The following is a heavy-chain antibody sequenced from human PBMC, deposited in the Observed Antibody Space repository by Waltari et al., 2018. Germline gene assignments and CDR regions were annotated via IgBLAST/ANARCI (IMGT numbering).Heavy chain of an antibody. CDR2: IYYSGST. Sequence: QLQLPESGPGLVKPSETLSLTCPVSGGSISSSSYYWCWIRQPPGKGLEWIGSIYYSGSTYYNPSLKSRVTISVDTSKNQFSLKLSSVTAADTAVYYCARHEAHIVVVGDAFDIWGQGTMVTISS. CDR3: ARHEAHIVVVGDAFDI. D-gene: IGHD2-21*01. J-gene: IGHJ3*02. CDR1: GGSISSSSYY. V-gene: IGHV4-39*01.